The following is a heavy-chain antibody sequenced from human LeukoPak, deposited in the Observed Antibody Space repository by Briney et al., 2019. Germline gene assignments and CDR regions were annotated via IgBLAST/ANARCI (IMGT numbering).Heavy chain of an antibody. Sequence: GGSLRLSCAASGFTVSSNYMSWFRQAPGKGLEWVSVIYSGSSSTYYTDSVKGRFTISRHNSKNTLYLQMNSLRAEDTAVYYCARVGSGWYDFDYWGQGTLVTVSS. V-gene: IGHV3-53*04. CDR1: GFTVSSNY. CDR3: ARVGSGWYDFDY. D-gene: IGHD6-19*01. J-gene: IGHJ4*02. CDR2: IYSGSSST.